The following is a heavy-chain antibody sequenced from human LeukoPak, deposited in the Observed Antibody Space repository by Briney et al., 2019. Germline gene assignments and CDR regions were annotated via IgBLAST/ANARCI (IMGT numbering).Heavy chain of an antibody. CDR3: ARDDYGSGSYEEY. J-gene: IGHJ4*02. V-gene: IGHV1-2*02. D-gene: IGHD3-10*01. CDR2: INPNSGGT. CDR1: GYTFTGYY. Sequence: ASVKVSCKASGYTFTGYYMHWVRQAPGQGLEWMGWINPNSGGTNYAQKFQGRVTMTRDTSISTAYMELSRLRSDDTAVYYCARDDYGSGSYEEYWGQGTLVTVSS.